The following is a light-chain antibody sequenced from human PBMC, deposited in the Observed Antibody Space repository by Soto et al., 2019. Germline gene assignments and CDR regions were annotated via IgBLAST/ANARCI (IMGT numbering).Light chain of an antibody. CDR2: RAS. Sequence: IVMTQSPATLSVSPGERATLCCWASQNIYSNVAWYQQRPGQAPRLLIYRASTRATGIPARFSGSGSGTEFTLTISSLQSEDFTVYSCLQYHNLWAFGQGTKVEIK. CDR1: QNIYSN. J-gene: IGKJ1*01. CDR3: LQYHNLWA. V-gene: IGKV3-15*01.